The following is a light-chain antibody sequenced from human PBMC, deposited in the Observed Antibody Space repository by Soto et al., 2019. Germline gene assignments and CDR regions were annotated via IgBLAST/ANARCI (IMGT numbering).Light chain of an antibody. CDR2: VETSGRN. Sequence: QPVVTQSSSASASLGSSVRLTCTLSSGHNNYVIAWHQQRPGKAPRFLMKVETSGRNNKGSGVPDRFSGSSSGADRYLTISNLQSEDEAVYYCENWDSNTHVVFGGGTQLTVL. CDR3: ENWDSNTHVV. CDR1: SGHNNYV. J-gene: IGLJ3*02. V-gene: IGLV4-60*03.